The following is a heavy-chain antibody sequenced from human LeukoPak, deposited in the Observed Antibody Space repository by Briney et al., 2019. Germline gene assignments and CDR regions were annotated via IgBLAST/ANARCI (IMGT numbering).Heavy chain of an antibody. V-gene: IGHV3-23*01. Sequence: GSLRLSCAASGFTFSSYSMSWVRQAPGKGLEWVLAISGSGGSAYYADSVKGRFTISRDNSKNTLYLQMNSLRAEDTAVYYCAKGDSSSWYFGVGAFDIWGQGTMVTVSS. CDR1: GFTFSSYS. D-gene: IGHD6-13*01. CDR2: ISGSGGSA. CDR3: AKGDSSSWYFGVGAFDI. J-gene: IGHJ3*02.